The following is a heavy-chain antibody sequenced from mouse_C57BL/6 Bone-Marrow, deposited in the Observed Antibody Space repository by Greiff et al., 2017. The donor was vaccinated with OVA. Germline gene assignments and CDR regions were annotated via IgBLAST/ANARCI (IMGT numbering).Heavy chain of an antibody. CDR1: GFTFSDYG. V-gene: IGHV5-17*01. Sequence: EVKVVESGGGLVKPGGSLKLSCAASGFTFSDYGMHWVRQAPEKGLEWVAYISSGSSTIYYADPVKGRFTISRDNAKNTLFLQMTSLRSEDTAMYYCARRDGYDETWFAYWGQGTLVTVSA. CDR2: ISSGSSTI. J-gene: IGHJ3*01. CDR3: ARRDGYDETWFAY. D-gene: IGHD2-2*01.